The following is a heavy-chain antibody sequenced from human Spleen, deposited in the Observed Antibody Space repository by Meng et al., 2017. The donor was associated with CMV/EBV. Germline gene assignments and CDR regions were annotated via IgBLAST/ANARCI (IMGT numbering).Heavy chain of an antibody. CDR3: ARGIVVVPAAP. D-gene: IGHD2-2*01. CDR2: INSDGSST. J-gene: IGHJ5*02. V-gene: IGHV3-74*01. CDR1: GFTFSSYW. Sequence: GESLKISCAASGFTFSSYWMHWVRQAPGKGLVWVSRINSDGSSTSYADSVKGRFTISRDNAKNTLYLQMNSLRAEDTAVYYCARGIVVVPAAPWGQGTLVTVSS.